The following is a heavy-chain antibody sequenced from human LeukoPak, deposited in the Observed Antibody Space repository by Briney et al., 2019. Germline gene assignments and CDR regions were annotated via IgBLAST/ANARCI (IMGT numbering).Heavy chain of an antibody. J-gene: IGHJ6*04. D-gene: IGHD4-17*01. CDR3: AKDLTVTTFAYYYYYGMDV. CDR1: GFTFSSYG. V-gene: IGHV3-30*18. CDR2: ISYDGSNK. Sequence: PGRSLRLSCAASGFTFSSYGMHWVRQAPGKGLEWVAVISYDGSNKYYADSAKGRFTISRDNSKNTLYLQMNSLRAEDTAVYYCAKDLTVTTFAYYYYYGMDVWGKGTTVTVSS.